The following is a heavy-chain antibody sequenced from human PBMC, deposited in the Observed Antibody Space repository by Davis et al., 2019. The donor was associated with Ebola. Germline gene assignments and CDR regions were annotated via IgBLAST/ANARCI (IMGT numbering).Heavy chain of an antibody. CDR2: ISYDGSNK. Sequence: GESLKISCAASGFTFSSYGMHWVRQAPGKGLEWVAVISYDGSNKYYADSVKGRFTISRDNSKNTVYLQVNSLRAEDTAVYYCARQYVSGWFLYYGMDVWGPGTTVTVSS. CDR1: GFTFSSYG. D-gene: IGHD6-19*01. J-gene: IGHJ6*02. CDR3: ARQYVSGWFLYYGMDV. V-gene: IGHV3-33*05.